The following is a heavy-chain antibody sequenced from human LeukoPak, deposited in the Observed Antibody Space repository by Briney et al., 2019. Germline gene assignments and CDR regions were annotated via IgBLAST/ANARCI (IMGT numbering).Heavy chain of an antibody. Sequence: GGSLRLSCAASGFTFSSYSMNWFRQAPGKGLERVSSISSSSSYIYYADSVKGRFTISRDNAKNSLYLQMNSLRAEDTAVYYCARDPRGITGTTEYDYWGQGTLVTVSS. CDR2: ISSSSSYI. J-gene: IGHJ4*02. V-gene: IGHV3-21*01. CDR3: ARDPRGITGTTEYDY. CDR1: GFTFSSYS. D-gene: IGHD1-7*01.